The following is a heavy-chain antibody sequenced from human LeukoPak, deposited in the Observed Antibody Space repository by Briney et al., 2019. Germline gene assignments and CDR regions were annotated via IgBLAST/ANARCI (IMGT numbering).Heavy chain of an antibody. CDR3: AKGASSSSFDY. Sequence: QPGASLRLSCAASEFSFSSHAMSWVRQAPGKGLEWVSSISGSGGVTYYADSVKGRFIISRDNSKNTLYLRMNSLRAEDTAVYYCAKGASSSSFDYWGEGTQVTVSS. D-gene: IGHD6-6*01. CDR2: ISGSGGVT. CDR1: EFSFSSHA. V-gene: IGHV3-23*01. J-gene: IGHJ4*02.